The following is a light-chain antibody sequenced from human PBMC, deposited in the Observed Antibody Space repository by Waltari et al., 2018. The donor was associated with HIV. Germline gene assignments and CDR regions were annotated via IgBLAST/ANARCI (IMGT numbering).Light chain of an antibody. Sequence: QLVLTQSPSASASLGASVKLTCTLSSGHSSYAIAWHQQQPEKGPRYLMKLNSDGSHSKGDGFPDRFSVSSSGAGRYLSISSLQSEDEADYYCQTWGTGIQWVFGGGTELTVL. CDR1: SGHSSYA. CDR3: QTWGTGIQWV. J-gene: IGLJ3*02. CDR2: LNSDGSH. V-gene: IGLV4-69*01.